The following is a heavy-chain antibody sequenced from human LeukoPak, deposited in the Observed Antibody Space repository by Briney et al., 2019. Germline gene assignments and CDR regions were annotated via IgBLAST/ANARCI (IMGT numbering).Heavy chain of an antibody. D-gene: IGHD1-14*01. CDR1: GFTFSSYE. CDR2: ISSSGSTI. J-gene: IGHJ4*02. CDR3: ARGVEPLAANTLAY. V-gene: IGHV3-48*03. Sequence: PGGSLRLSCAASGFTFSSYEMNWVRQAPGKGLGWVSYISSSGSTIYYADSVKGRFTISRDNAKNTLYLEMNSLSPDDTAVYYCARGVEPLAANTLAYWGQGTLVTVSS.